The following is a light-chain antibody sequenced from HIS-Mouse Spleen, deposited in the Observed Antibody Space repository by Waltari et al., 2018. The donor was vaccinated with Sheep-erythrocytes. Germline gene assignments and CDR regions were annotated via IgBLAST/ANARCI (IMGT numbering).Light chain of an antibody. J-gene: IGKJ5*01. CDR1: PGISSW. CDR2: AAS. CDR3: QQANSFPIT. V-gene: IGKV1-12*01. Sequence: DIQITQSPASVYASVGDRVTITCRASPGISSWLAWYQQKPGKAPKLLIYAASSLQSGVPSRFSGSGSGTDFTLTISSLQPEDFATYYCQQANSFPITFGQGTRLEIK.